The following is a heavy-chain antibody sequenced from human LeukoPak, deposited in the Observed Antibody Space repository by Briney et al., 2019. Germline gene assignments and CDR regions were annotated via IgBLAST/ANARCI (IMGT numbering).Heavy chain of an antibody. CDR3: ARGLYSYDY. CDR2: ISYSGSPI. Sequence: GGSLRLSCGASGFRFSDYYMAWIRQAPGKGLEWISYISYSGSPIDYADSMKGRYTISRDNAKNSLYLQMDSLRVEDTAVYYCARGLYSYDYWGQGTLVTVST. CDR1: GFRFSDYY. J-gene: IGHJ4*02. V-gene: IGHV3-11*04. D-gene: IGHD3-16*01.